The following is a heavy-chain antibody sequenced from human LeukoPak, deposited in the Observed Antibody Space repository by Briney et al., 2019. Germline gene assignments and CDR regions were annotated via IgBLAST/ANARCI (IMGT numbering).Heavy chain of an antibody. V-gene: IGHV4-59*01. CDR2: IFHSGST. J-gene: IGHJ4*02. D-gene: IGHD2-21*01. CDR3: ARGGEGDFDY. CDR1: TGSISGYY. Sequence: PSETLSLTCTVSTGSISGYYWSWIRQPPGKGLEWFGSIFHSGSTTYNPSLKSRVTISVDTSKNQFSLKLTSVTAADTAVYYCARGGEGDFDYWGQGTLVTVSS.